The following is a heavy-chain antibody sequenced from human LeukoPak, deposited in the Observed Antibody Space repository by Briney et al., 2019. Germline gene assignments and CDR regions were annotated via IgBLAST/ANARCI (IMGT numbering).Heavy chain of an antibody. J-gene: IGHJ4*02. CDR2: ISWNSGSL. V-gene: IGHV3-9*03. CDR3: AKDYCSSTSCYFDY. CDR1: GFTFDNYA. D-gene: IGHD2-2*01. Sequence: PGGSLRLSCVASGFTFDNYAMHWVRQGPGKGLEWVTCISWNSGSLGYADSVKGRFTISRDNAKNSLYPQMNSLRAEDMALYYCAKDYCSSTSCYFDYWGQGTLVTVSS.